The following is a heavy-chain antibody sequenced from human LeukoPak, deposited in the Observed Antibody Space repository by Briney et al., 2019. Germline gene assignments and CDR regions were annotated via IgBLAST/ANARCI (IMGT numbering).Heavy chain of an antibody. CDR1: GFTSSSYW. Sequence: PGGSLRLSCAASGFTSSSYWMRWVRQAPGKGLVWVSRINSDGSSTSYADSVKGRFTISRDNAKNTLYLQMNSLRAEDTAVYYCARERIQLWLRVFDYWGQGTLVTVSS. V-gene: IGHV3-74*01. CDR3: ARERIQLWLRVFDY. D-gene: IGHD5-18*01. CDR2: INSDGSST. J-gene: IGHJ4*02.